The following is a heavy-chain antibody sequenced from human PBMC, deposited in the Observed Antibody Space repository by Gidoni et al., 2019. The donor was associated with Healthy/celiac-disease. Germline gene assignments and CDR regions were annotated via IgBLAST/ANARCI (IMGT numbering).Heavy chain of an antibody. CDR1: GYTFTSYA. CDR3: ARDGAYCSSTSCNYYGMDV. V-gene: IGHV1-3*01. J-gene: IGHJ6*02. Sequence: QVQLVQSGAEVKKPGASVKVSCQASGYTFTSYAMHWVRQAPGQRLEWMGWINAGNGNTKYSQKFQGRVTITRDTSANTAYMELSSLRSEDTAVYYCARDGAYCSSTSCNYYGMDVWGQGTTVTVSS. CDR2: INAGNGNT. D-gene: IGHD2-2*01.